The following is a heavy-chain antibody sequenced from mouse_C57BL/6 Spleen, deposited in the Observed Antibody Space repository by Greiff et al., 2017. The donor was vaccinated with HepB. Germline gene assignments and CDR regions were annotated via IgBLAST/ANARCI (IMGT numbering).Heavy chain of an antibody. CDR2: INPSSGYT. J-gene: IGHJ3*01. CDR1: GYTFTSYT. V-gene: IGHV1-4*01. D-gene: IGHD1-1*01. Sequence: QVQLKESGAELARPGASVKMSCKASGYTFTSYTMHWVKQRPGQGLEWIGYINPSSGYTKYNQKFKDKATLTADKSSSTAYMQLSSLTSEDSAVYYCARWDPTVKGAWFAYWGQGTLVTVSA. CDR3: ARWDPTVKGAWFAY.